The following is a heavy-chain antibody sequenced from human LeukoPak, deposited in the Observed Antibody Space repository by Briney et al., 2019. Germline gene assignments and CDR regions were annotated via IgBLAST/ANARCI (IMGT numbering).Heavy chain of an antibody. CDR3: ARVIRRFGEFSSDY. V-gene: IGHV3-48*02. CDR2: ISSRSSSI. Sequence: GGSLRLSCVVSGFTFSNYSMNWVRQAPGKGLEWVSYISSRSSSIYYLDSVKGRFTISRDNAKNSLYLQMNSLRDGDTAVYYCARVIRRFGEFSSDYWGQGTLVTVSS. J-gene: IGHJ4*02. D-gene: IGHD3-10*01. CDR1: GFTFSNYS.